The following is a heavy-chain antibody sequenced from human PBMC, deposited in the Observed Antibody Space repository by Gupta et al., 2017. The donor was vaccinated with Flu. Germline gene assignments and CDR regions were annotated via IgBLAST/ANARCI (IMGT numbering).Heavy chain of an antibody. Sequence: EVQLLESGGGLVQPGGSLRLSCAACGLTFSDYALKWVRQAPGKGLEWVSTVGAGGDRTYYADSVMGRFTISRDNSKNTLYLQMNSLRGDDTAVYYCAKDRSGNPAIDYWGQGTLVTVSA. J-gene: IGHJ4*02. CDR3: AKDRSGNPAIDY. D-gene: IGHD6-13*01. V-gene: IGHV3-23*01. CDR2: VGAGGDRT. CDR1: GLTFSDYA.